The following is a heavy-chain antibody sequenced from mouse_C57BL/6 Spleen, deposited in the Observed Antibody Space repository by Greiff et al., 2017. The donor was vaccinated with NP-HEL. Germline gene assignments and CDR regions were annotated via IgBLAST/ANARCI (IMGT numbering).Heavy chain of an antibody. V-gene: IGHV5-12*01. CDR3: ARLGDYDDYFDY. J-gene: IGHJ2*01. D-gene: IGHD2-4*01. Sequence: EVQVVESGGGLVQPGGSLKLSCAASGFTFSDYYMYWVRQTPEKRLEWVAYISNGGGSTYYPDTVKGRFTISRDNAKNTLYLQMSRLKSEDTAMYYCARLGDYDDYFDYWGQGTTLTVSS. CDR1: GFTFSDYY. CDR2: ISNGGGST.